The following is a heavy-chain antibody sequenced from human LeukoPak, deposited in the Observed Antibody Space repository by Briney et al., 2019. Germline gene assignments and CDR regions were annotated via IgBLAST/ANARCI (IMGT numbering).Heavy chain of an antibody. CDR1: GFTFDDYA. J-gene: IGHJ4*02. Sequence: GRSLRLSCAASGFTFDDYAMLWVRQAPGKGLEWVSGISWNSGSIGYADSVKGRFTISRDNAKNSLYLQMNSLRAEDTALYYCAKALDYGDYDIGGYWGQGTLVTVSS. D-gene: IGHD4-17*01. CDR2: ISWNSGSI. CDR3: AKALDYGDYDIGGY. V-gene: IGHV3-9*01.